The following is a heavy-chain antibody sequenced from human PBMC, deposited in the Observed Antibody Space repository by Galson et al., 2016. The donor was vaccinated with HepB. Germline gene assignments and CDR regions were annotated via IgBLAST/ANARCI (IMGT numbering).Heavy chain of an antibody. CDR1: GFTFSYYW. CDR3: TRDFGYSNDD. J-gene: IGHJ4*02. D-gene: IGHD6-13*01. CDR2: IKEDGGEK. V-gene: IGHV3-7*01. Sequence: SLRLSCADSGFTFSYYWMSWVRQGPGKGLEWVGNIKEDGGEKNYVDSVKGRFSISRDNAKNSLYLQMNSLRVEDTAVYYCTRDFGYSNDDWRQGTLVTVSS.